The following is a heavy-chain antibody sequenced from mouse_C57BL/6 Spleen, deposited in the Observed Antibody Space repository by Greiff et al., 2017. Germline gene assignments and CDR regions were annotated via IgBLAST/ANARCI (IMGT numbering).Heavy chain of an antibody. Sequence: VQLQESGPGLVQPSQCLFITCTVSGFSFTSYGVHWVRQSPGKGLEWLGVIWSGGSTDYNAAFISRLSISKDNSKSQIFFKMNSLQADDTAIDYCATTVVGYFGVWGTGATVTVSS. J-gene: IGHJ1*03. D-gene: IGHD1-1*01. CDR1: GFSFTSYG. V-gene: IGHV2-2*01. CDR2: IWSGGST. CDR3: ATTVVGYFGV.